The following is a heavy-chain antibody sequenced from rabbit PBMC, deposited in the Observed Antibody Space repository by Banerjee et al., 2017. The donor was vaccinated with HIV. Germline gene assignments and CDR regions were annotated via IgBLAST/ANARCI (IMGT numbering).Heavy chain of an antibody. CDR2: INTSSGNT. D-gene: IGHD1-1*01. CDR1: GFSFSSDYH. Sequence: LEESGGDLVKPGASLTLTCTASGFSFSSDYHMCWVRQAPGKGLEWIGCINTSSGNTVYASWAKGRFTISRTSSTTVTLQMTSLTGADTATYFCAREKAGSGGSWDLWGQGTLVTVS. CDR3: AREKAGSGGSWDL. J-gene: IGHJ4*01. V-gene: IGHV1S40*01.